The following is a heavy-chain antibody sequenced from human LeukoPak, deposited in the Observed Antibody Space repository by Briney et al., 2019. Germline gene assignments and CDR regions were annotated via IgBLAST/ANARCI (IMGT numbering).Heavy chain of an antibody. D-gene: IGHD1-26*01. CDR3: ARHLVGANVN. V-gene: IGHV4-39*01. CDR1: GGSVSSSSYY. J-gene: IGHJ4*02. CDR2: IYYSGST. Sequence: SETLSLTCAVSGGSVSSSSYYWGWIRQPPGKGLEWIGNIYYSGSTYYNPSLKSRVTISVDTSKNQFSLKLSSVTAADTAVYYCARHLVGANVNWGQGTLVTVSS.